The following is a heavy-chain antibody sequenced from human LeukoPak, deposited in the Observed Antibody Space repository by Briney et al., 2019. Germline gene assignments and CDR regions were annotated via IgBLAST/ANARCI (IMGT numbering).Heavy chain of an antibody. CDR3: ARFGSSTWYKGAFDI. CDR2: IVHSGNT. Sequence: SETLSLTCAVYGGSFSGYYWSWIRQPPGKGLEWIGEIVHSGNTKYNPSPKSRVTISVDTSKNQSSLNLTSVTAADTAVYYCARFGSSTWYKGAFDISGEGTMVTVAS. D-gene: IGHD1-1*01. CDR1: GGSFSGYY. V-gene: IGHV4-34*12. J-gene: IGHJ3*02.